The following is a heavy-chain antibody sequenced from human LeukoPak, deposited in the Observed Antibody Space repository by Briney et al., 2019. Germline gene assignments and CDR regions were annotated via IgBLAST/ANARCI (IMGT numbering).Heavy chain of an antibody. D-gene: IGHD2-2*01. CDR2: ISSSSSYI. CDR1: GFTFSSYS. V-gene: IGHV3-21*01. Sequence: PGGSLRLSCAASGFTFSSYSMNWVRQAPGKGLEWVSSISSSSSYIYYADSVKGRFTISSDNAKNSLYLQMNSLRAEDTAVYYCARALLPAAMLFGDAFDIWGQGTMVTVSS. CDR3: ARALLPAAMLFGDAFDI. J-gene: IGHJ3*02.